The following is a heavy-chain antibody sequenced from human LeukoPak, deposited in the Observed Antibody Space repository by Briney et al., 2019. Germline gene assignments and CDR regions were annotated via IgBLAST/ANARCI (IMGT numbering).Heavy chain of an antibody. V-gene: IGHV3-21*01. CDR2: ISSSSYI. D-gene: IGHD4/OR15-4a*01. CDR3: ASILKSANADY. Sequence: PGGSLRLSCAASGFTFSSYSMNWVRQAPGKGLEWVSSISSSSYIYHADSVKGRFTISRDNAKNSLYLQMNSPRAEDTAVYYCASILKSANADYWGQGTLVTVSS. J-gene: IGHJ4*02. CDR1: GFTFSSYS.